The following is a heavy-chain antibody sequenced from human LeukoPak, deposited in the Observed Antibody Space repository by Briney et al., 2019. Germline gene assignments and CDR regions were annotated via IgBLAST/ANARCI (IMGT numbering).Heavy chain of an antibody. V-gene: IGHV1-2*02. Sequence: ASVKVSCKASGYTFTGYHMHWVRQAPGQGLEWMGWINPNSGGTNYAQKFQGRVTMTRDTSISTAYMELSRLRSDDTAVYYCASSIAVAGTGFDYWGQGTLVTVSS. CDR1: GYTFTGYH. D-gene: IGHD6-19*01. CDR2: INPNSGGT. J-gene: IGHJ4*02. CDR3: ASSIAVAGTGFDY.